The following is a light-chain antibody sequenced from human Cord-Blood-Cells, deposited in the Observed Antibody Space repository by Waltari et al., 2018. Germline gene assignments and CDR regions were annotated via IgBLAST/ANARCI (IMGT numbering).Light chain of an antibody. CDR3: QQYGSSPRT. J-gene: IGKJ4*01. V-gene: IGKV3-20*01. Sequence: EIVLTQSPGTLSLSPGERATLSCRASQSVSSSYLAWYQQKPGQAPRLLIYCASSRATGIPDRFSGSGSGTDFTLTISRLDPEDCAVYYCQQYGSSPRTFGGGTKVEIK. CDR2: CAS. CDR1: QSVSSSY.